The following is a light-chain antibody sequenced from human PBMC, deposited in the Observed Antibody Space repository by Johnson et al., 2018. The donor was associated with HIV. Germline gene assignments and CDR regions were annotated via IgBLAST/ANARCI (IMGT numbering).Light chain of an antibody. CDR2: DNN. CDR1: SSNIGNNY. V-gene: IGLV1-51*01. CDR3: GTWDSRLGALV. Sequence: QSVLTQPPSVSAAPGQKVTISCSGSSSNIGNNYVSWYQQLPGTAPKLLIYDNNRRPSGIPDRFSGSKSGTSATLGIPGLPTGDEADYYCGTWDSRLGALVFGTGTKVTVL. J-gene: IGLJ1*01.